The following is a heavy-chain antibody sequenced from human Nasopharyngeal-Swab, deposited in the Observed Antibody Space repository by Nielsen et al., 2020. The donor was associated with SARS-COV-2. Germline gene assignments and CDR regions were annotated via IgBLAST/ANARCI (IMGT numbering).Heavy chain of an antibody. D-gene: IGHD6-13*01. CDR3: ARDGQQQLGDWYYYVDV. J-gene: IGHJ6*03. V-gene: IGHV3-7*04. Sequence: GESLKISCTASEFNFGSYWMSWVRQAPGKGLEWVAHIKHDGSEKYYVDSVEGRFTISRDDAKNSLYLQMNSLRAEDTAVYYCARDGQQQLGDWYYYVDVWGKGTPVTVSS. CDR2: IKHDGSEK. CDR1: EFNFGSYW.